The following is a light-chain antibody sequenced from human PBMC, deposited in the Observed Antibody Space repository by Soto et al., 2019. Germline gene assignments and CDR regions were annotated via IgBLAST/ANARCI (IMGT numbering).Light chain of an antibody. CDR2: AAS. V-gene: IGKV1-5*01. CDR3: QQYYSYPRT. Sequence: DIQMTQSPSALSTSVGDRVTITCRSSHNIDTWLAWYQQKPGKAPKLLIYAASTLQSGVPSRFSGSGSGTDFTLTISCLQSEDFATYYCQQYYSYPRTFGQGTKVDIK. J-gene: IGKJ1*01. CDR1: HNIDTW.